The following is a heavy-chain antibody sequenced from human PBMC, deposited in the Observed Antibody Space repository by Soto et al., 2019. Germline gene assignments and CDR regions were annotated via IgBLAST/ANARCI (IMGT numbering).Heavy chain of an antibody. CDR1: GFTFSSYG. CDR3: AKDHRNYYDSSGYYRSSHHFDY. D-gene: IGHD3-22*01. J-gene: IGHJ4*02. Sequence: QVQLVESGGGVVQPGRSLRLSCAASGFTFSSYGMHWVRQAPGKGLEWVAVISYDGSNKYYADSVKGRFTISRDNSKNTLYLQMNSLRAEDTAVYYCAKDHRNYYDSSGYYRSSHHFDYWGQGTLVTVSS. CDR2: ISYDGSNK. V-gene: IGHV3-30*18.